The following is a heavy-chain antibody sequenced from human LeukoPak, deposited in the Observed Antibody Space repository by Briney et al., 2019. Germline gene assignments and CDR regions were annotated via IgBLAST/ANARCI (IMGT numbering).Heavy chain of an antibody. J-gene: IGHJ4*02. D-gene: IGHD5-18*01. CDR1: GFTFSSYA. V-gene: IGHV3-23*01. CDR3: AKVLLGYGYCDY. CDR2: LIGSGGCT. Sequence: PGGSLRLSCAASGFTFSSYAMSWVRPAPGKGPGGVSALIGSGGCTYYADSVKGRFTNSRDNSKNTLYLQMNSLRAEDTAVYYCAKVLLGYGYCDYWGQGTLVTVSS.